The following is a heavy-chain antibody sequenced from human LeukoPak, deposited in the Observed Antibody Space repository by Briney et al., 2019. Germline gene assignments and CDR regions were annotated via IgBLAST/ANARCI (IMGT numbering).Heavy chain of an antibody. Sequence: ASVKVSCKASGYTFTSYDISWVRQAPGQGLEWMGWMNPNSGNTGYAQTFQGRVTMTRNTSISTAYMELSSLRSEDTAVYYCARGLRDSSGREYFQHWGQGTLVTVSS. J-gene: IGHJ1*01. V-gene: IGHV1-8*01. CDR2: MNPNSGNT. CDR3: ARGLRDSSGREYFQH. D-gene: IGHD6-19*01. CDR1: GYTFTSYD.